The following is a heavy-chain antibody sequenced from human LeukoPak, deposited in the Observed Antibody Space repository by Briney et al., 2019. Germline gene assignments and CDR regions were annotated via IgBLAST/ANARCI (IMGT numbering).Heavy chain of an antibody. V-gene: IGHV4-59*12. Sequence: SETLSLTCTVSGGSISSYYWSWIRQPPGKGLEWIGYIYYSGSTNYNPSLKSRVTISVDTSKNQFSLKLSSVTAADTAVYYCARGALVGDTAMVDDYWGQGTLVTVSS. J-gene: IGHJ4*02. CDR3: ARGALVGDTAMVDDY. D-gene: IGHD5-18*01. CDR1: GGSISSYY. CDR2: IYYSGST.